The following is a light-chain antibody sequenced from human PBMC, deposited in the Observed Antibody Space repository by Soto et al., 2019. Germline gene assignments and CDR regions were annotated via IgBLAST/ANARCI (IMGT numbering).Light chain of an antibody. CDR2: GAS. Sequence: EIVMTQSPATLSVSPGERATLSCRASQSVSSNLAWYQQKPGQAPRLLIYGASTRATGIPARFSGSGSGTEFTLTISSLQSEDFAVYYCQQCNNWPWTFGQGTKV. CDR1: QSVSSN. CDR3: QQCNNWPWT. V-gene: IGKV3-15*01. J-gene: IGKJ1*01.